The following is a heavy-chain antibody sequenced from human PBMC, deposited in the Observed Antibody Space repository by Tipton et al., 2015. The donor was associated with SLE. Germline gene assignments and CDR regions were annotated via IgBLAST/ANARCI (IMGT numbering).Heavy chain of an antibody. CDR3: ARDIRSYYMDV. Sequence: SLRLSCAASGFRFISHGIHWVRQAPGKGLDWVAVIWYDGRNAYYADSVKGRFTISRDNSKNTLYLQMNSLRVEDTAVYYCARDIRSYYMDVWGTGTTVTVSS. CDR1: GFRFISHG. D-gene: IGHD3-3*01. J-gene: IGHJ6*03. CDR2: IWYDGRNA. V-gene: IGHV3-33*01.